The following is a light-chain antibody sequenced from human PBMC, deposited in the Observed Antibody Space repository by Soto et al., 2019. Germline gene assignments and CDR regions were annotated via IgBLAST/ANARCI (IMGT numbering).Light chain of an antibody. J-gene: IGKJ1*01. CDR3: QQYTNTNNKWM. CDR2: DAS. Sequence: DIQVTQSPPTLSASVGDRVTITCRASQTISTWMAWYQQKPGKAPKLLVYDASTLQSGVASRFSGSGSGTEFTLIISGLQPDDSATYYCQQYTNTNNKWMFGQGTKVDIK. CDR1: QTISTW. V-gene: IGKV1-5*01.